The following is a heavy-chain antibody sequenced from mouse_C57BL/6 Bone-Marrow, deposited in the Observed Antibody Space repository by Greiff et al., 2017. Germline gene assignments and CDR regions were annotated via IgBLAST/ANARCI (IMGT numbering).Heavy chain of an antibody. V-gene: IGHV1-55*01. D-gene: IGHD3-2*02. Sequence: QVQLKQPGAELVKPGASGKMSCKASGYTFTSYWITWVKQRPGQGLEWIGDIYPGSGSTNYNEKFKSKATLTVDTSSSTAYMQLSSLTSEDSAVYYCARQLRGWFAYWGQGTLVTVSA. CDR1: GYTFTSYW. CDR2: IYPGSGST. CDR3: ARQLRGWFAY. J-gene: IGHJ3*01.